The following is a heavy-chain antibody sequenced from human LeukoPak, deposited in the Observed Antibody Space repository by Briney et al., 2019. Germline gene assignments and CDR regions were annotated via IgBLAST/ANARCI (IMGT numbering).Heavy chain of an antibody. CDR3: ARGPSGRGYSYDPPNWFDP. J-gene: IGHJ5*02. CDR1: GGSISSYY. V-gene: IGHV4-59*01. Sequence: SETLSLTCTVSGGSISSYYWSWIRQPPGKGLEWIGYIYYSGSTNYNPSLKSRVTISVDTSKNQFSLKLSSVTAADTAVYYCARGPSGRGYSYDPPNWFDPWGQGTLVTVSS. D-gene: IGHD5-18*01. CDR2: IYYSGST.